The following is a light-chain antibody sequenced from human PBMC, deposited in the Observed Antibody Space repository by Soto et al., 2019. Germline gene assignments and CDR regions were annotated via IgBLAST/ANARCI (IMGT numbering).Light chain of an antibody. CDR3: QKYWSVPV. Sequence: DIQMTQSPTSLSASVGDRVTITCRASQGIRNFVAWYQQKPGKAPKLLIYAASTLQSGVPSRFSGSGSGTDFTLTINSLQPEDVSNYSWQKYWSVPVFGPGTKVEIK. V-gene: IGKV1-27*01. J-gene: IGKJ3*01. CDR2: AAS. CDR1: QGIRNF.